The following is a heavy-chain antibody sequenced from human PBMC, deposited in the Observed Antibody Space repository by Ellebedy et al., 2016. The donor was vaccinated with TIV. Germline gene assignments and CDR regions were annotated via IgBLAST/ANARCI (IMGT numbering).Heavy chain of an antibody. CDR3: AKDLYASADYYEIDL. CDR2: INPDGSAE. D-gene: IGHD3-9*01. J-gene: IGHJ5*02. CDR1: GFIISGDW. Sequence: GESLKISCAASGFIISGDWMSWVRQAPGKGLEWVAHINPDGSAEYYVDSVKGRFTISRDNAKRSLFLQMNSLRVDDTALYYCAKDLYASADYYEIDLWGQGTLVTVSS. V-gene: IGHV3-7*03.